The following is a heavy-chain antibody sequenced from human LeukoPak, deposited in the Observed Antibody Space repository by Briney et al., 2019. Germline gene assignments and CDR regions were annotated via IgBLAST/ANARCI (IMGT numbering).Heavy chain of an antibody. CDR3: ASDLGSYCGGDCFDP. D-gene: IGHD2-21*01. J-gene: IGHJ5*02. Sequence: GGSLRLSCAASGFTFSSYSMNWVRQAPGKGLEWVSSISSSSSYIYYADSVKGRFTISRDNAKNSLYLQMNSLRAEDTAVYYCASDLGSYCGGDCFDPWGQGTLVTVSS. CDR1: GFTFSSYS. V-gene: IGHV3-21*01. CDR2: ISSSSSYI.